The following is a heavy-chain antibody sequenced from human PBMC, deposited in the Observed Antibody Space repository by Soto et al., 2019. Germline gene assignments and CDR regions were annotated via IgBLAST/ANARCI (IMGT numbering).Heavy chain of an antibody. D-gene: IGHD5-12*01. J-gene: IGHJ6*02. V-gene: IGHV4-4*02. CDR3: ARGGGPDIAYGMDV. CDR1: GGSISSINW. CDR2: IYHSGST. Sequence: LSLTCDVSGGSISSINWWSWVRQPPGKGLKWIGEIYHSGSTTYNPSLKSRVTISVDKSKNQFSLKLKSVTAADTAIYYCARGGGPDIAYGMDVWGQGTTVTVSS.